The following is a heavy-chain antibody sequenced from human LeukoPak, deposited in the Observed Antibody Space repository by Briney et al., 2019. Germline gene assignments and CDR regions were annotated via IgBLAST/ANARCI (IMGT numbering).Heavy chain of an antibody. CDR1: GFTFSDYY. J-gene: IGHJ4*02. V-gene: IGHV3-11*06. D-gene: IGHD2-15*01. CDR3: AARGGPEGY. Sequence: GGSLRLSCAASGFTFSDYYMSWTRQAPGKGLEWVSYISSSSSYTNYADSVKGRFTISRDNAKNSLYLQMNSLRAEDTAVYYCAARGGPEGYWGQGTLVTVSS. CDR2: ISSSSSYT.